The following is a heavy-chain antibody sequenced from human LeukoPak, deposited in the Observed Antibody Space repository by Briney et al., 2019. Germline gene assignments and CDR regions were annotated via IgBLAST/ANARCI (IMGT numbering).Heavy chain of an antibody. J-gene: IGHJ3*01. CDR1: GGTFSSYA. V-gene: IGHV3-23*01. D-gene: IGHD3-3*02. Sequence: SCKASGGTFSSYAMNWVRQAPGKGLEWVSAISGSGSGDSTYYADSVKGRFTISRDNSKNTLYLQMNSLRAEDTAVYYCAKIRAPAYDFWGQGTMVTVSS. CDR2: ISGSGSGDST. CDR3: AKIRAPAYDF.